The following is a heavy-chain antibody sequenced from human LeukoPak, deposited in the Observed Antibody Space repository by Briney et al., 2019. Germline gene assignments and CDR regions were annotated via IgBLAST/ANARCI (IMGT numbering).Heavy chain of an antibody. D-gene: IGHD3-10*01. V-gene: IGHV4-39*01. CDR2: IYYSGST. CDR1: GGSISSSSYY. J-gene: IGHJ5*02. Sequence: SETLSLTCTVSGGSISSSSYYWGWIRQPPGKGLEWIGSIYYSGSTYYNPSLKSRVTISVDTSKNQFSLKLSSVTAADTAVYYCARHSRLQLNWFDPWGQGTLVTVSS. CDR3: ARHSRLQLNWFDP.